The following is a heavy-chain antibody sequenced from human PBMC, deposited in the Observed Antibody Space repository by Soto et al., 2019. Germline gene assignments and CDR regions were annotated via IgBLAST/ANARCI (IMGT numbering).Heavy chain of an antibody. CDR3: ARDSTTWFPYYGIDV. Sequence: SETLSLTCAVSGGSIDYYYWSWIRQPPGKGLEWIGDVSDSGRTNYNPSLRSRVTISVDTSKNQFSLRLNSVTAADTAVYYCARDSTTWFPYYGIDVWGQGTTVTVSS. J-gene: IGHJ6*02. CDR2: VSDSGRT. CDR1: GGSIDYYY. V-gene: IGHV4-59*01. D-gene: IGHD2-2*01.